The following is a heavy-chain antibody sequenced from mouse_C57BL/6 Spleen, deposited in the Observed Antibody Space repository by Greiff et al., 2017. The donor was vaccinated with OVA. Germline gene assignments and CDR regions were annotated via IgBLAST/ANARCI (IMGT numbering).Heavy chain of an antibody. CDR1: GYSITSGYY. Sequence: EVQVVESGPGLVKPSQSLSLTCSVTGYSITSGYYWNWIRQFPGNKLEWMGYISYDGSNNYNPSLKNRISITRDTSKDQFFLKLKSVTTEDTATYYCAREDGYSFADWGQGTLVTVSA. CDR3: AREDGYSFAD. D-gene: IGHD2-3*01. J-gene: IGHJ3*01. V-gene: IGHV3-6*01. CDR2: ISYDGSN.